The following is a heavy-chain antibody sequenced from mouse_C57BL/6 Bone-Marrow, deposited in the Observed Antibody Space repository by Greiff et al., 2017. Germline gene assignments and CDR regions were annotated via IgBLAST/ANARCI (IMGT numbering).Heavy chain of an antibody. V-gene: IGHV1-81*01. Sequence: VKLQQSGAELARPGASVKLSCKASGYTFTSYGISWVKQRTGQGLEWIGEIYPRSGNTYYNEKFKGKATLTADKSSSTAYMELRSLTSEDSAVYFCARPHYYGSSYVHFDVWGTGTTVTVSS. CDR2: IYPRSGNT. D-gene: IGHD1-1*01. CDR3: ARPHYYGSSYVHFDV. CDR1: GYTFTSYG. J-gene: IGHJ1*03.